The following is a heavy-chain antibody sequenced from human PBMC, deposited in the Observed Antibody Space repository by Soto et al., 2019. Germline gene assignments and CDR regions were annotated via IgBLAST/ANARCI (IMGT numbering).Heavy chain of an antibody. J-gene: IGHJ4*02. CDR3: SRDKITGLFDY. CDR1: GGFFSGYD. CDR2: INHSGSS. V-gene: IGHV4-34*01. D-gene: IGHD1-1*01. Sequence: SETLSLTCAGSGGFFSGYDWTWIRQPPGTGLEWIGEINHSGSSNYNPSLKSRVTISVDTSKNQFSLKLTSVTAADTAVYFCSRDKITGLFDYWGQGTLVTVSS.